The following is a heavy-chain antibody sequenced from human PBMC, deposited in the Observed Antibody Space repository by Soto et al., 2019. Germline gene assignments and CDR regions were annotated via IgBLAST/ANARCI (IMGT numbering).Heavy chain of an antibody. V-gene: IGHV2-5*02. CDR2: IYWDDDK. CDR3: AHRVLRTVFGLVTTTAIYFDF. CDR1: GFSLTTSGVG. J-gene: IGHJ4*02. Sequence: QITLNESGPTQVNPRQTLTLTCTFSGFSLTTSGVGVGWIRQSPGKALEWLALIYWDDDKRYSPSLKSRLTITKDTSKNQVVLTMADLDPADTATYYCAHRVLRTVFGLVTTTAIYFDFWGQGTPVAVSS. D-gene: IGHD3-3*01.